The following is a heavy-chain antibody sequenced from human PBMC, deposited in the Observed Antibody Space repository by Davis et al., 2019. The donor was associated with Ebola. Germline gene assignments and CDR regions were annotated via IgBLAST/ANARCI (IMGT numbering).Heavy chain of an antibody. CDR3: ARDYSSGWYYYYGMDV. V-gene: IGHV1-3*01. J-gene: IGHJ6*02. CDR2: INAGNGDT. CDR1: GYIFTSYA. Sequence: AASVKVSCKASGYIFTSYAIHWVRQAPGQRLEWMGWINAGNGDTKYSQKFRGRVTITRDTSASTSYMELRSLRSDDTAVYYCARDYSSGWYYYYGMDVWGQGTTVTVSS. D-gene: IGHD6-19*01.